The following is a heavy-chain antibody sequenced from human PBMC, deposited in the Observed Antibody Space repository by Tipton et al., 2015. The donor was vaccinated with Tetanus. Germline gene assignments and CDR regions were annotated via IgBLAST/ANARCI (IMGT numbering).Heavy chain of an antibody. D-gene: IGHD6-13*01. Sequence: TLSLTCTVSGVSMIDSYWNWIRQPAGKGLEWIGRIYSSGSTNYNPSLKSRVTISVDTSKNQFSLKLSSVTAADTAVYYCACNPNIAAAGTGEDSGWFDPWGQGTLVTVSS. J-gene: IGHJ5*02. V-gene: IGHV4-4*07. CDR1: GVSMIDSY. CDR2: IYSSGST. CDR3: ACNPNIAAAGTGEDSGWFDP.